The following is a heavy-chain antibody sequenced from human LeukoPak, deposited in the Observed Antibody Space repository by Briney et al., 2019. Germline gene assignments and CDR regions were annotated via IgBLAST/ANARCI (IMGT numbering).Heavy chain of an antibody. V-gene: IGHV3-64*01. CDR1: GFTFSSYA. Sequence: GGSLRLSCAASGFTFSSYAMHWVRQAPGKGLEYVSAISSNGGSTYYANSVKGRFTISRDNAKNTLYLQMNSLRVEDTAVYYCARDGSLPDYWGQGTLVTVSS. D-gene: IGHD2-15*01. J-gene: IGHJ4*02. CDR2: ISSNGGST. CDR3: ARDGSLPDY.